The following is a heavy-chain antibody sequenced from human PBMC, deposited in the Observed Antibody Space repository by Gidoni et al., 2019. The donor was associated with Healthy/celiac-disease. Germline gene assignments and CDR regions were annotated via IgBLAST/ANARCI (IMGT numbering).Heavy chain of an antibody. V-gene: IGHV1-46*01. CDR1: GSSFTSYY. D-gene: IGHD3-10*01. J-gene: IGHJ3*02. Sequence: QVQLVQSGAEVKKPGASVKVSCKASGSSFTSYYMHWVRQATGQGLEWMGIINPSGGSTSYAQKFQGRVTMTRDTSTSTVYMELSSLRSEDTAVYYCATDPTEFGMKAFDIWGQGTMVTVSS. CDR3: ATDPTEFGMKAFDI. CDR2: INPSGGST.